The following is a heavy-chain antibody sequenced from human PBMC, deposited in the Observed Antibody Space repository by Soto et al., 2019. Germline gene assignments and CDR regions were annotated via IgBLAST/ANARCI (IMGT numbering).Heavy chain of an antibody. Sequence: GGSLRLSCAASGFTFSSYAMSWVRQAPGKGLEWVSAISGSGGSTYYADSVKGRFTISRDNSKNTLYLQMNSLSAEDTAVYYCAKVLPLCSSTSCYSSSWYFDYWGQGTLVTVSS. CDR2: ISGSGGST. V-gene: IGHV3-23*01. D-gene: IGHD2-2*01. J-gene: IGHJ4*02. CDR1: GFTFSSYA. CDR3: AKVLPLCSSTSCYSSSWYFDY.